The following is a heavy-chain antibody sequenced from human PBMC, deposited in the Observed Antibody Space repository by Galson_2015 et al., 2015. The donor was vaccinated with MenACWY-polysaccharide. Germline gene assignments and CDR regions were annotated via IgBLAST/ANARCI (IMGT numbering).Heavy chain of an antibody. V-gene: IGHV3-7*01. CDR3: ARGHYGMDV. Sequence: SLRLSCAVSGFTFKNYWMSWVRQAPGKGLEWVANIKKDGSEKYCVDSVKGRFIISRDNGRSSLYLQMNGLRAEDTAVYYCARGHYGMDVWGQGTTVIVS. J-gene: IGHJ6*02. CDR2: IKKDGSEK. CDR1: GFTFKNYW.